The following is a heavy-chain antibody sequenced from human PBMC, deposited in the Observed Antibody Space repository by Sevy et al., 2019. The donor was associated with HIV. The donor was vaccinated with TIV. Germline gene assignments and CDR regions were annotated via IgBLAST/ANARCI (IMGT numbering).Heavy chain of an antibody. V-gene: IGHV3-7*01. CDR3: ARDDGNYYFHY. J-gene: IGHJ4*02. Sequence: GGSLRLSCAASGFTFSKYWMGWARQAPGKGLEWVDNIKQDAGQKYYVDSVKGRFTISRDNAKNSLYLQMNSLRAEDTAVYVCARDDGNYYFHYWGQETLVTVSS. CDR2: IKQDAGQK. D-gene: IGHD1-7*01. CDR1: GFTFSKYW.